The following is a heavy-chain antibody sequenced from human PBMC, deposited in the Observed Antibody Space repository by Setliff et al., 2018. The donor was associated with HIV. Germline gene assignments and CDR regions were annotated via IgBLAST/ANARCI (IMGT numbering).Heavy chain of an antibody. J-gene: IGHJ4*02. D-gene: IGHD4-17*01. CDR2: IDHSGST. CDR1: DGSFSGYY. V-gene: IGHV4-34*01. Sequence: SETLSLTCAVYDGSFSGYYWSWIRQPPGKGLEWIGEIDHSGSTNYNPSLRSRVIMSMDTSKNQFSLKLSSVTAADTAVYYCARSPYGDWLYYFDYWGQGTLVTVSS. CDR3: ARSPYGDWLYYFDY.